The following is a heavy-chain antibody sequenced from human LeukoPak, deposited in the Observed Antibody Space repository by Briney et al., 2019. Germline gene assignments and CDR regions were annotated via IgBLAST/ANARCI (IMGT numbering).Heavy chain of an antibody. Sequence: GGSLRLSCAASGFTFSSFGMSWVRQAPGKGLEWVSGISGTGGSTYYADSVKGRFTISRDNSKNTLSLQMNSLRAKDTAVYYCAKAESVRGVIDYFDYWGQGTLVTVSS. D-gene: IGHD3-10*01. V-gene: IGHV3-23*01. CDR1: GFTFSSFG. J-gene: IGHJ4*02. CDR2: ISGTGGST. CDR3: AKAESVRGVIDYFDY.